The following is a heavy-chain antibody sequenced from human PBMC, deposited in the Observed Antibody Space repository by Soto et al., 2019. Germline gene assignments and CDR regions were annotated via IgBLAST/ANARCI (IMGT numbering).Heavy chain of an antibody. D-gene: IGHD6-19*01. Sequence: EVQLLESGGGLVQPGGSLRLPCAASGFAFSRSAMSGIRQAPGKGLEWVSAMGGSVDSTYYADSVKGRFTISRDDSKSTLYLQMISLRPEDTAVYYCAKDQISGWYDNWGQGTPVTVSS. V-gene: IGHV3-23*01. CDR2: MGGSVDST. CDR1: GFAFSRSA. J-gene: IGHJ5*02. CDR3: AKDQISGWYDN.